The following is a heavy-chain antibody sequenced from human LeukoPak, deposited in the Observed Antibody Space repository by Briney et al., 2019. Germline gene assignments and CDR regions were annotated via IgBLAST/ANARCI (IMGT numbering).Heavy chain of an antibody. J-gene: IGHJ6*04. CDR1: GFTFSSYE. Sequence: PGGSLRLSCAASGFTFSSYEMNWVRQAPGKGLEWVSYMSSSGSTIYYADSVKGRCTISSDNAKNSLYLQMNSLRAEDTAVYYCAELGITMIGGVWGKGTTVTISS. V-gene: IGHV3-48*03. CDR3: AELGITMIGGV. CDR2: MSSSGSTI. D-gene: IGHD3-10*02.